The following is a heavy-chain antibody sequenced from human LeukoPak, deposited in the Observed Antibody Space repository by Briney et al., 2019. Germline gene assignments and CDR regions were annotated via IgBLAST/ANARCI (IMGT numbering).Heavy chain of an antibody. D-gene: IGHD2-21*01. CDR3: AKSQGGEVYYYYGMDV. Sequence: GSLRLSCAASGFTFSSYATSWVRQTPGQGLEWVSSISGSGDDTRYADVVKGRFTISRDTSKNTMYLQMNSLRGEDSAVYYCAKSQGGEVYYYYGMDVWGQGTTVTVSS. CDR1: GFTFSSYA. CDR2: ISGSGDDT. V-gene: IGHV3-23*01. J-gene: IGHJ6*02.